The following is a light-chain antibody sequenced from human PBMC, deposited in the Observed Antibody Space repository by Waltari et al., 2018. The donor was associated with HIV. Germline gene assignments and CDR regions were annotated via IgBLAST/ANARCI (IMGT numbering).Light chain of an antibody. V-gene: IGLV3-19*01. CDR1: GLRSYY. Sequence: SSELTQDPAVSVALGQTVRITCQGDGLRSYYASWYQQKPGQAPVLVIYGKNNRPSGIPDRFSGSSSGNTASLTITGAQAEDEADYYCNSRDSSGKNVVFGGGTKLTVL. J-gene: IGLJ2*01. CDR2: GKN. CDR3: NSRDSSGKNVV.